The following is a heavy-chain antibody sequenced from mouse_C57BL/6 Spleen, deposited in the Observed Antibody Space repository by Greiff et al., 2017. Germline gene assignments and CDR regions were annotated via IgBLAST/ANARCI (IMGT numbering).Heavy chain of an antibody. V-gene: IGHV10-3*01. Sequence: EVKLMESGGGLVQPKGSLKLSCAASGFTFNTYAMHWVRQAPGKGLEWVARIRSKSSTYATYYPDSVKDRFTISREDSQSMLYLQMNDLKTEDTARYYCVSELGRDAMDYWGQGTSVTVSS. CDR1: GFTFNTYA. D-gene: IGHD4-1*01. J-gene: IGHJ4*01. CDR3: VSELGRDAMDY. CDR2: IRSKSSTYAT.